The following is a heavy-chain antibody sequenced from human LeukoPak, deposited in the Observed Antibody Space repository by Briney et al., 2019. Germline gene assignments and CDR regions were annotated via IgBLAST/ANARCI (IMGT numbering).Heavy chain of an antibody. D-gene: IGHD3-10*01. Sequence: SQTLSLTCTVSRGSISSGGYYWSWIRQPPGKGLEWIGGINHSGSTNYNPSLKSRVTISVDTSKNQFSLKLSSVTAADTAVYYCARASGFYYYYGMDVWGQGTTVTVSS. CDR2: INHSGST. J-gene: IGHJ6*02. CDR1: RGSISSGGYY. V-gene: IGHV4-39*07. CDR3: ARASGFYYYYGMDV.